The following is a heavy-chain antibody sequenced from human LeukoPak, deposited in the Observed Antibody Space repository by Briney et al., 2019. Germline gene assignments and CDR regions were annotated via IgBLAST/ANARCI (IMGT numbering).Heavy chain of an antibody. J-gene: IGHJ4*02. D-gene: IGHD3-22*01. V-gene: IGHV3-7*01. Sequence: PGGSLSLSCAASGFLFDNFWMSWVRQVPGKGLEWVANIKGDGSETHYVDSVKGRFTISRDNGKNSLYLQMNSLRVEDTAVYYCARQDRRYDNSAYRTCDYWSQGTLVTVSS. CDR2: IKGDGSET. CDR3: ARQDRRYDNSAYRTCDY. CDR1: GFLFDNFW.